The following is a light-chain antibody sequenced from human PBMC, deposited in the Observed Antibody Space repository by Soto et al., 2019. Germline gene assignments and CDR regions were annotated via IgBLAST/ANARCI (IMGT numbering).Light chain of an antibody. J-gene: IGLJ7*01. CDR1: SSNIGSNS. CDR3: AAWDDSLKGAV. V-gene: IGLV1-44*01. Sequence: QSVLTQPPSASGTPGQRVTISCSGSSSNIGSNSANWYQQLPGTAPKLLIYNNNHRPSGVPDRFSGSKSGTSASLAISGLQSEDEGDYYCAAWDDSLKGAVFGGGTQLTVL. CDR2: NNN.